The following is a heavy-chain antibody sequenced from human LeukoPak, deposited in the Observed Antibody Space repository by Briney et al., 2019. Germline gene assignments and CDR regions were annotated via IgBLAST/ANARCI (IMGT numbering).Heavy chain of an antibody. CDR1: GGSISSYY. CDR2: IYYSGST. J-gene: IGHJ4*02. CDR3: ARGNIAVAAVDY. D-gene: IGHD6-19*01. Sequence: GKPSETLSLTCTVSGGSISSYYWSWIRQPPGKGLEWIGYIYYSGSTNYNPSLKSRVTISVDTSKNQLSLKLSSVNAADTAVYYCARGNIAVAAVDYWGQGTLVTVSS. V-gene: IGHV4-59*01.